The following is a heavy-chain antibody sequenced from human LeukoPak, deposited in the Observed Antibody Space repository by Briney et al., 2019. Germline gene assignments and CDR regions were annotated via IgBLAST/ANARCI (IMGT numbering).Heavy chain of an antibody. Sequence: SETLSLTCTVSGGSISSYYWSWIRQHPGKGLEWIGYIYYSGSTYYNPSLKSRATISVDTSKNQFSLKLSSVTAADTAVYYRAREGGNRQQPDLGIDYWGQGTLVTVSS. CDR1: GGSISSYY. V-gene: IGHV4-59*06. J-gene: IGHJ4*02. CDR3: AREGGNRQQPDLGIDY. D-gene: IGHD6-13*01. CDR2: IYYSGST.